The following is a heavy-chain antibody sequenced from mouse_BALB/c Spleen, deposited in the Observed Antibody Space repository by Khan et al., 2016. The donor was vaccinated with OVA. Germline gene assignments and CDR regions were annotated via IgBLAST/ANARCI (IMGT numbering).Heavy chain of an antibody. D-gene: IGHD1-2*01. V-gene: IGHV3-2*02. CDR3: ARTARIKY. Sequence: EVQLQESGPGLVKPSQSLSLTCTVTGYSITSGYGWNWIRPFPGNKMEWMGYISYSGSTKYNQSLKSRISITRDTSKHQFFLQLNSVTTDDTATYYCARTARIKYWGQGTTLTVSS. CDR1: GYSITSGYG. CDR2: ISYSGST. J-gene: IGHJ2*01.